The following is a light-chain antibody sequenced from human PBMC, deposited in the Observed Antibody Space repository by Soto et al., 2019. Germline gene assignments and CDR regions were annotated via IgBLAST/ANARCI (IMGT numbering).Light chain of an antibody. CDR3: SSFAGNNNLV. CDR2: EVS. Sequence: QSALTQPPSASGSPGQSVTISCTGTSSDVGVYNYVSWYQQHPGKAPKLMIYEVSKRPSGVPDRFSGSKSGTTASLTVSGLQAEDEADYYCSSFAGNNNLVFGGGTKRTVL. V-gene: IGLV2-8*01. J-gene: IGLJ2*01. CDR1: SSDVGVYNY.